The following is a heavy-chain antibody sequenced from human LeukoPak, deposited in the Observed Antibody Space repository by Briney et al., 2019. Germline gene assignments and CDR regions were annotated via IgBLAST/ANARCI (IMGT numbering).Heavy chain of an antibody. CDR3: ARAQILDYYDSSGFGDDAFDI. CDR1: GGSISTANYY. D-gene: IGHD3-22*01. CDR2: IYSGGST. Sequence: ETLSLTCTVSGGSISTANYYWGWVRQPPGKGLEWVSVIYSGGSTYYADSVKGRFTISRDNSKNTLYLQMNSLRAEDAAVYYCARAQILDYYDSSGFGDDAFDIWGQGTMVTVSS. J-gene: IGHJ3*02. V-gene: IGHV3-53*01.